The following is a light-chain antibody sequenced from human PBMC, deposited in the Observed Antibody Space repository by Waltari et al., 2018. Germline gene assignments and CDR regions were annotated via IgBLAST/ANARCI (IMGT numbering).Light chain of an antibody. CDR2: DAS. CDR3: QQYNSSPWT. CDR1: QSISSW. J-gene: IGKJ1*01. Sequence: DIQMTQSPSTLSASVGDRVTIPCRASQSISSWLAWNQQKPGEAPNLLIYDASSLQSGVPSRFSGSGSGTEFTLTISSLQPDDIATYYCQQYNSSPWTFGQGTKVEIK. V-gene: IGKV1-5*01.